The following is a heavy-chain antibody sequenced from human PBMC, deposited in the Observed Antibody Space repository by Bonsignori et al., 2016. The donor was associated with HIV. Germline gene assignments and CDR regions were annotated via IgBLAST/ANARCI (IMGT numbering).Heavy chain of an antibody. D-gene: IGHD4-17*01. Sequence: WIRQPPGKGLEWIGEINHSGSTNYSPSLKSRVTISVDMSKNQFSLKLSSLTAADTAVYYCARRDGDPLDYWGQGTLVTVSS. CDR3: ARRDGDPLDY. J-gene: IGHJ4*02. CDR2: INHSGST. V-gene: IGHV4-34*01.